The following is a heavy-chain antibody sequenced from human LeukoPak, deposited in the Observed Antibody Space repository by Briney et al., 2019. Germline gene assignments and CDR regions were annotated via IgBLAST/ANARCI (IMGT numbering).Heavy chain of an antibody. CDR2: ISWNSGSI. CDR3: AKDDSSSWSLLDY. D-gene: IGHD6-13*01. V-gene: IGHV3-9*01. J-gene: IGHJ4*02. CDR1: GSTFSSYA. Sequence: PGASLRLSCAASGSTFSSYAMSWVRQAPGKGLEWVSGISWNSGSIGYADSVKGRFTISRDNAKNSLYLQMNSLRAEDTALYYCAKDDSSSWSLLDYWGQGTLVTVSS.